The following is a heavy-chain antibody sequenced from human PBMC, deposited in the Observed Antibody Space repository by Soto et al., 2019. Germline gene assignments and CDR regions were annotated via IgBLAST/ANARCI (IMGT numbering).Heavy chain of an antibody. CDR3: ARDSSGYYWFGP. V-gene: IGHV4-38-2*02. Sequence: PSETLSLTCAVSGFSISRGYFWGWIRQPPGKVPEWLGSIYHSGTTYYNPSVKGRVTISVDTSKNQFSLKMSSVTAADTAVYYCARDSSGYYWFGPWGQGPLVTV. J-gene: IGHJ5*02. D-gene: IGHD3-22*01. CDR1: GFSISRGYF. CDR2: IYHSGTT.